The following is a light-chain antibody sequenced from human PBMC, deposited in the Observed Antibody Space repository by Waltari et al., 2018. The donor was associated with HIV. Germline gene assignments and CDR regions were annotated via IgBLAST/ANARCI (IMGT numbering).Light chain of an antibody. CDR2: DVT. V-gene: IGLV2-14*03. CDR3: SSYTRASTLV. CDR1: TNHVCGDNS. J-gene: IGLJ1*01. Sequence: QSALTQPASVSGSPGQSITISCIGTTNHVCGDNSVSWYQQHPDKAPKLMIYDVTAPPSGIPNLCSTYKSGTTVSLTISGLQAEDEADYDCSSYTRASTLVLGAGTKVTVL.